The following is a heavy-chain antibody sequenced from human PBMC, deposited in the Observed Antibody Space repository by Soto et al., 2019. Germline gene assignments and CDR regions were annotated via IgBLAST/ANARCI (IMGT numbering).Heavy chain of an antibody. V-gene: IGHV1-69*06. D-gene: IGHD3-10*01. CDR2: IIPIFGTA. CDR1: GYTFTSYG. Sequence: SVKVSCKASGYTFTSYGISWVRQAPGQGLEWMGWIIPIFGTANYAQKFQGRVTITADKSTSTAYMELSSLRSEDTAVYYCARGTLWFGELLSYYYGMDVWGQGTTVTVSS. CDR3: ARGTLWFGELLSYYYGMDV. J-gene: IGHJ6*02.